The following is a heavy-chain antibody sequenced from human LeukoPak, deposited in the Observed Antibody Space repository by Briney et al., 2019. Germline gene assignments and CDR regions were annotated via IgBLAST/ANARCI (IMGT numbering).Heavy chain of an antibody. CDR3: AKRGDSSGYYQGFDY. CDR2: ITSSSRYI. J-gene: IGHJ4*02. D-gene: IGHD3-22*01. Sequence: GGSLRLSCAASGFTFSSYSMNWVRQAPGKGLEWVSSITSSSRYIYYADSVKGRFTISRDNSKNTLYLQMNSLRAEDTAVYYCAKRGDSSGYYQGFDYWGQGTLVTVSS. V-gene: IGHV3-21*04. CDR1: GFTFSSYS.